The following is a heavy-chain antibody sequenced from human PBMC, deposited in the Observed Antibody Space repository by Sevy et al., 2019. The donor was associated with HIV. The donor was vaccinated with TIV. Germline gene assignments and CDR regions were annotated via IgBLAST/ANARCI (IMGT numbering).Heavy chain of an antibody. CDR2: INHSGST. CDR3: ARHCSSSSCSHAFDI. Sequence: SETLSLTCAVYGGSLSGYYWSWIRQPPGKGLEWVGEINHSGSTNYNPSLKSRVTISVDTSNNQLSLKLSSVTAADTAVYYCARHCSSSSCSHAFDIWGQGTMVTVS. V-gene: IGHV4-34*01. CDR1: GGSLSGYY. J-gene: IGHJ3*02. D-gene: IGHD2-2*01.